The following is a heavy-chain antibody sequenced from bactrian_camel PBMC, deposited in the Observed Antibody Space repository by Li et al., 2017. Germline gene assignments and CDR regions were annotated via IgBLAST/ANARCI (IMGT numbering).Heavy chain of an antibody. CDR1: GFSFGTYD. D-gene: IGHD3*01. Sequence: QLVESGGGLAQPGGNLRLSCAASGFSFGTYDMTWARQAPGKGLEWVSSISSSGAVRSYADSVKGRFTISRDNAKNMVYLQMNTLKPEDSAVYHCAKGVLLPRELTSPGTQVTVS. J-gene: IGHJ4*01. CDR2: ISSSGAVR. V-gene: IGHV3S40*01.